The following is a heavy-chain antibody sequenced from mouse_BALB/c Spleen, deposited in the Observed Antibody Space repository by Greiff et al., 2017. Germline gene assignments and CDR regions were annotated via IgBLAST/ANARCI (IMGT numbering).Heavy chain of an antibody. Sequence: QVQLQQPGAELVKPGASVKLSCKASGYTFTSYWMHWVKQRPGQGLEWIGEINPSNGRTNYNEKFKSKATLTVDKSSSTAYMQLSSLTSEDSAVYYCARFAYDWGMDYWGQGTSVTVSS. V-gene: IGHV1S81*02. D-gene: IGHD2-12*01. J-gene: IGHJ4*01. CDR2: INPSNGRT. CDR1: GYTFTSYW. CDR3: ARFAYDWGMDY.